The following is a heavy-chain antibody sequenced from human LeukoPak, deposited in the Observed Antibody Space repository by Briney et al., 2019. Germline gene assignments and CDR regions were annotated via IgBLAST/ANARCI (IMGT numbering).Heavy chain of an antibody. V-gene: IGHV3-74*01. CDR2: INSDGSST. CDR3: ARAGSSWPFDY. D-gene: IGHD6-13*01. J-gene: IGHJ4*02. CDR1: GFTFSSHW. Sequence: GGSLRLSCAASGFTFSSHWMHWVRQGPGKGLVWVSRINSDGSSTTYADSVKGRFTMSRDNAKNTLYLQMNSLRAEDTAVYYCARAGSSWPFDYWGQGTLVTVSS.